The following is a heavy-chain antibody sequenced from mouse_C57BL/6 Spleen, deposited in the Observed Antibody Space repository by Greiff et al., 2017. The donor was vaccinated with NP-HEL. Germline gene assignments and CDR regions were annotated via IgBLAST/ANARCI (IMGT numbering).Heavy chain of an antibody. CDR1: GYTFTDYN. CDR3: ARMWGTYYYAMDD. V-gene: IGHV1-18*01. J-gene: IGHJ4*01. Sequence: SGPELVKPGASVKIPCKASGYTFTDYNMDWVKQSHGKSLEWIGDINPNNGGTIYNQKFKGKATLTVAKSSSTAYMELRSLTSEDTAVYYCARMWGTYYYAMDDWGQGTSVTVSS. D-gene: IGHD5-1*01. CDR2: INPNNGGT.